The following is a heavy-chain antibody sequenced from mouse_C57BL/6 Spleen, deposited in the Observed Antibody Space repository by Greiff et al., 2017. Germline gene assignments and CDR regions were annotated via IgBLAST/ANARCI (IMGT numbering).Heavy chain of an antibody. CDR3: ARQGDYEDYFDY. Sequence: EVQVVESGGGLVKPGGSLKLSCAASGFTFSSYTMSWVRQTPEKRLEWVATISGGGGNTYYPDSVKGRFTISRDNAKNTLYLQMSSLRSEDTALYYCARQGDYEDYFDYWGQGTTLTVSS. CDR1: GFTFSSYT. V-gene: IGHV5-9*01. D-gene: IGHD2-4*01. J-gene: IGHJ2*01. CDR2: ISGGGGNT.